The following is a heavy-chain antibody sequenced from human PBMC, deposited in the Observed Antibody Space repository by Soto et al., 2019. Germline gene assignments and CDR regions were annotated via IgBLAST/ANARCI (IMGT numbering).Heavy chain of an antibody. CDR3: ARDQTGSGGYSDS. J-gene: IGHJ4*02. Sequence: SLRLSCEASGFTFSSYGMHWVRQAPGKGLEWVAIIWNDGSNEYYADSVKGRFTISRDNSKNTLYLQVSNLRAEDTAVYFCARDQTGSGGYSDSWGQGTLVTVSS. CDR1: GFTFSSYG. CDR2: IWNDGSNE. D-gene: IGHD2-15*01. V-gene: IGHV3-33*01.